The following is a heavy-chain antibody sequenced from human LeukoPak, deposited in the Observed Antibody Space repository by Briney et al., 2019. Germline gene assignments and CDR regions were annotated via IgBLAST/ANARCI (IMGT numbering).Heavy chain of an antibody. CDR3: ARVSTVVTPYYYYYNYMDV. V-gene: IGHV1-69*05. Sequence: SVKVSCKASGGTFSSYAISWVRQAPGQGLEWMGGIIPIFGTANYAQKFQGRVTITTDESTSTAYMELSSLRSEDTAVYYCARVSTVVTPYYYYYNYMDVWGKGTSVTVSS. J-gene: IGHJ6*03. CDR2: IIPIFGTA. CDR1: GGTFSSYA. D-gene: IGHD4-23*01.